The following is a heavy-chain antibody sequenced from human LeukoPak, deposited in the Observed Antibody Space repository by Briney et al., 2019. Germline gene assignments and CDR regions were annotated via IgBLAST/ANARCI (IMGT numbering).Heavy chain of an antibody. J-gene: IGHJ4*02. V-gene: IGHV1-24*01. CDR3: AIGYCSSTSCHKYYFDY. Sequence: ASVKVSCKVSGYTLTELSMHWVRQAPGKGLEWMGGFDPEDGETIYAQKFQGRVTMTEDTSTDTAYMELSSLRSDDTAVYYCAIGYCSSTSCHKYYFDYWGQGTLVTVSS. D-gene: IGHD2-2*02. CDR2: FDPEDGET. CDR1: GYTLTELS.